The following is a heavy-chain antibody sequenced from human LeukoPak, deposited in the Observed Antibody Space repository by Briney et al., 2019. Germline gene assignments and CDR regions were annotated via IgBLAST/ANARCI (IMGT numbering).Heavy chain of an antibody. Sequence: GGSLRLSCTTSGFSFSDSGMHWVRQAPGKGLEWVAVISYDGSNKYYADSVKGRFTISRDNSKNTLYLQMNSLRAEDTAVYYCAGDITIAATDGGVYYWGQGTLVTVSS. CDR3: AGDITIAATDGGVYY. CDR2: ISYDGSNK. V-gene: IGHV3-30*03. J-gene: IGHJ4*02. D-gene: IGHD6-13*01. CDR1: GFSFSDSG.